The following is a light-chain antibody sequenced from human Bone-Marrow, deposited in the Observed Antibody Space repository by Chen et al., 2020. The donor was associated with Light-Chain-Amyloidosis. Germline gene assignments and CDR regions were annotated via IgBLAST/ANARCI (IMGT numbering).Light chain of an antibody. J-gene: IGLJ1*01. CDR2: EVT. CDR1: SSDVGGDNH. Sequence: QSALTQPASVSGSPGQSITISCTGTSSDVGGDNHVSWYQQHPDKAPKLMIYEVTNRPPWVPDRFSGSTSDNPASLTISGLQTEDEADYFCSSYTITNTLVFGSGTRVTVL. V-gene: IGLV2-14*01. CDR3: SSYTITNTLV.